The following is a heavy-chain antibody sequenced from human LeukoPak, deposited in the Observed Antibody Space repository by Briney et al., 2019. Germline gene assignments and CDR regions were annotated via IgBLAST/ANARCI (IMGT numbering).Heavy chain of an antibody. CDR3: ARERGSGALDY. J-gene: IGHJ4*02. CDR1: GFTFSSYW. V-gene: IGHV3-7*01. Sequence: GGSLRLSCAASGFTFSSYWMSWVRQAPGKGLEWVANIKQDGSEKCYVDSVKGRFTISRDNAKNSLYLQMNSLRAEDTAVYYCARERGSGALDYWGQGTLVTVSS. CDR2: IKQDGSEK. D-gene: IGHD5-12*01.